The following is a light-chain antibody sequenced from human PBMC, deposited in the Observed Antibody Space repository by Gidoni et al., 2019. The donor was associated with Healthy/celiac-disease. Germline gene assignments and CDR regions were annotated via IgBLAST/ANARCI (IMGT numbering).Light chain of an antibody. V-gene: IGLV3-25*03. CDR1: ALPKQY. Sequence: SYELTQPPSVAVSPGQTARSTCAGDALPKQYAYWYQQKTGQAPVLVIYKDSERPSGTPERFSGSSSGTTVTLTISGVQAEDEADYYCQSADSSGTYRVVGGGTKLTVL. CDR2: KDS. J-gene: IGLJ2*01. CDR3: QSADSSGTYRV.